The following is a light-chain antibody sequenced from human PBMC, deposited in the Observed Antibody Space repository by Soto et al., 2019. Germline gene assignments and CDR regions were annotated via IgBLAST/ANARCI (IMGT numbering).Light chain of an antibody. CDR2: LGS. CDR1: QSLLHSNGYNY. V-gene: IGKV2-28*01. Sequence: DIVMTQSPLSLPVTPGEPASISCRSSQSLLHSNGYNYLDWYLQKPGQSPQLLIYLGSNRASGVPDRFSGSGSGTDFTLKISRVEAEDVGVYYSMQALQTLCTFGPGTKVDIK. J-gene: IGKJ3*01. CDR3: MQALQTLCT.